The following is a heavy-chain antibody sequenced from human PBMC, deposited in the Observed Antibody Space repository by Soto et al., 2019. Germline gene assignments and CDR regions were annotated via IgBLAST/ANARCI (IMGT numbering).Heavy chain of an antibody. CDR1: GYTFTSYT. Sequence: QVQLVQSGAEVKKPGASVKVSCKASGYTFTSYTMHWVRQAPGQRLEWMGWINAGNGNTKYSQMFQGRVTITRDTAATTSYMELSSLRSKDTAVDYCASSYYYDSGGYSSLYYCYGMDVWGQGTTVTVSS. CDR3: ASSYYYDSGGYSSLYYCYGMDV. J-gene: IGHJ6*02. V-gene: IGHV1-3*01. D-gene: IGHD3-22*01. CDR2: INAGNGNT.